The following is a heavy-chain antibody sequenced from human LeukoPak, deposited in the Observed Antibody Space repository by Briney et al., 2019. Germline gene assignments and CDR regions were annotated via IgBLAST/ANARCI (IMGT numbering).Heavy chain of an antibody. CDR3: ARERPIPRDFDY. J-gene: IGHJ4*02. CDR1: GVSLSTYY. Sequence: SETLSLTCTVSGVSLSTYYWSWIRQPPGRALEYVGYIYSGRPNYNPSLKCRVTMTVDTSKKQFSLILRSVTAADTAVYYCARERPIPRDFDYWGQGTLVTVSS. CDR2: IYSGRP. V-gene: IGHV4-59*01.